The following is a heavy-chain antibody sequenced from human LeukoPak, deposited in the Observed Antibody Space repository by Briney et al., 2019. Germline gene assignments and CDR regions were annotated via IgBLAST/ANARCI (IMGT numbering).Heavy chain of an antibody. D-gene: IGHD6-13*01. J-gene: IGHJ4*02. CDR1: GFTFSSYA. Sequence: PGGSLRLSCAASGFTFSSYAMHWVRQAPGKGLEWVAVISYDGSNKYYADSVKGRFTISRDNSKNTLYLQMNSLRAEDTAVYYCARAERQQLVLSPNENFDSWGQGTLVTVSS. CDR3: ARAERQQLVLSPNENFDS. V-gene: IGHV3-30-3*01. CDR2: ISYDGSNK.